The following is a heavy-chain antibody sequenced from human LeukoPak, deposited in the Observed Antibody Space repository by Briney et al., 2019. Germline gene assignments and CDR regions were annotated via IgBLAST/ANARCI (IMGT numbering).Heavy chain of an antibody. CDR1: GYSISSGYY. J-gene: IGHJ5*02. V-gene: IGHV4-38-2*01. D-gene: IGHD3-10*01. CDR2: IYHSGST. CDR3: ARQMGNMVRGVINWFDP. Sequence: PSETLSLTCAVSGYSISSGYYWGWIRQPPGKGLEWIGSIYHSGSTYYNSSLKSRVTISVDTSKNQFSLKLSSVTAADTAVYYCARQMGNMVRGVINWFDPRGQGTLVTVSS.